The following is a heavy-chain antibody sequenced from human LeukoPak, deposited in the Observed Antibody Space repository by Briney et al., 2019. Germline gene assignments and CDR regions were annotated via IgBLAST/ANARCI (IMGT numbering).Heavy chain of an antibody. J-gene: IGHJ5*02. V-gene: IGHV4-34*01. CDR2: INHSGST. CDR3: ARSGTTGYTYSNWFDP. D-gene: IGHD3-9*01. Sequence: PSETLSLTCAVYGGSFSGYYWSWIRQPPGKGLEWIGEINHSGSTNYNPSLKSRVTISVDTSKNQFSLKLSSVTAADTAVYYCARSGTTGYTYSNWFDPWGQGTLVTVSS. CDR1: GGSFSGYY.